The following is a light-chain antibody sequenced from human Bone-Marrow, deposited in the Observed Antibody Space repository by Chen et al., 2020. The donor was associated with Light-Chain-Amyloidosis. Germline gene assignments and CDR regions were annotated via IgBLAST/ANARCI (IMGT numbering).Light chain of an antibody. J-gene: IGLJ3*02. CDR2: DDS. CDR3: QVWDRSSDRPV. V-gene: IGLV3-21*02. CDR1: NIGSTS. Sequence: SYVLTQPSSVSVAPGQTATIACGGNNIGSTSVHWYQQTPGQAPLLVVYDDSDRPSGIPERLAGSNCGNTATLTSSRVEAGDEADYYCQVWDRSSDRPVFGGGTTLTVL.